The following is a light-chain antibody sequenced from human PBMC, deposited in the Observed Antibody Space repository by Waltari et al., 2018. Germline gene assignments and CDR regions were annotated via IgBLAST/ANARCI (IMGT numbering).Light chain of an antibody. V-gene: IGLV8-61*01. CDR3: VLYMGGGIL. CDR1: SGSVSTTYY. J-gene: IGLJ3*02. CDR2: STN. Sequence: QTVVTQEPSFSVSPGGTVTLTCGLRSGSVSTTYYPSWYQQTPGQAPRPLIYSTNPRSSGVPGLISGSILGNKAALTITGAQADDESDYYCVLYMGGGILFGGGTKLTVL.